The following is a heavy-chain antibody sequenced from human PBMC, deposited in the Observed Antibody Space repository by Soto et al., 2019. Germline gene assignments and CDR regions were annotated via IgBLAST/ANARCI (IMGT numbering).Heavy chain of an antibody. D-gene: IGHD3-10*01. Sequence: QVQLVGSGGGVVQPGRSLRLSCAASGFTFSNYAMHWVRQAPGKGLEWVAVMSYDGTNKYYADSVKGRFTISRDNSKEILYLQMNSLRGEDTAVYYCARDSDSGTYYHYDMDVWGQGTTVTVSS. CDR3: ARDSDSGTYYHYDMDV. CDR1: GFTFSNYA. J-gene: IGHJ6*02. V-gene: IGHV3-30*04. CDR2: MSYDGTNK.